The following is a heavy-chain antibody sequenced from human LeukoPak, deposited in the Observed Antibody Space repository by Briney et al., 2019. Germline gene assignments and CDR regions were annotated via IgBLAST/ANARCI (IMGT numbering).Heavy chain of an antibody. Sequence: SETLSLTCTVSGGSISSYYWSWIRQSPGKGLECIGYIHYTGSTNYNPSLKSRVTISVETSKNQFSLKLKSVTAADTAFYYFARGGYYGSGNDFRFDPWGQGTLVTASS. CDR3: ARGGYYGSGNDFRFDP. CDR2: IHYTGST. J-gene: IGHJ5*02. D-gene: IGHD3-10*01. CDR1: GGSISSYY. V-gene: IGHV4-59*01.